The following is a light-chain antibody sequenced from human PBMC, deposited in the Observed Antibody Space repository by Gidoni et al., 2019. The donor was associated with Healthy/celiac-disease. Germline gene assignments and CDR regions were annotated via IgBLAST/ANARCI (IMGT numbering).Light chain of an antibody. J-gene: IGKJ1*01. CDR3: QQYNSYPWT. Sequence: DIQMTQSPSTLSASVGDRVTITCRASQSISTWLAWYQQKPGKAPKLLIYKAYSLEIGVPSRYSGSGSGTEFTLTISSLQPDDFATYYCQQYNSYPWTFGQGTKVEIK. CDR2: KAY. CDR1: QSISTW. V-gene: IGKV1-5*03.